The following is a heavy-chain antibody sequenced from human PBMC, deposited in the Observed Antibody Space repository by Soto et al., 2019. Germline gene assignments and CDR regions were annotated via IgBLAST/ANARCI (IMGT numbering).Heavy chain of an antibody. V-gene: IGHV4-39*01. CDR2: IYYSGST. CDR3: ARLPLAMVYATQMGFDY. Sequence: SETLSLTCTVSGGSISSSSYYWGWIRQPPGKGLEWIGSIYYSGSTYYNPSLKSRVTISVDTSKNQFSLKLSSVTAADTAVYYCARLPLAMVYATQMGFDYWGQGTLVTVSS. CDR1: GGSISSSSYY. D-gene: IGHD2-8*01. J-gene: IGHJ4*02.